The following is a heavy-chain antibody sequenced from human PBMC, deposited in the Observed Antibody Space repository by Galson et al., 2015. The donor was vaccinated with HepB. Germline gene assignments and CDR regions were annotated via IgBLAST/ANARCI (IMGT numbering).Heavy chain of an antibody. V-gene: IGHV5-51*01. CDR3: ARDLGRTVDDYYYYYMDV. Sequence: QSGAEVKKPGESLKISCKGSGYSFTTYWIGWGRQMPGKGLEWMGTIYPGDSDTRYSPSFQGQVTISADKSISTAYLQWSSLKASDTAMYYCARDLGRTVDDYYYYYMDVWGKGTTVTVSS. J-gene: IGHJ6*03. CDR1: GYSFTTYW. CDR2: IYPGDSDT. D-gene: IGHD3/OR15-3a*01.